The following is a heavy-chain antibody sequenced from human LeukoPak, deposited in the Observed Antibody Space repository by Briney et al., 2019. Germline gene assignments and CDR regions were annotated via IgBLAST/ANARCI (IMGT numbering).Heavy chain of an antibody. D-gene: IGHD3-22*01. CDR3: ASGGFAGFLPDSSGYYYSG. V-gene: IGHV1-46*01. CDR2: INPSGGST. Sequence: ASVKVSCKAFGYTFTSYYMHWVRQAPGQGLEWMGRINPSGGSTSHAQKFQGRVTMTRDTSTSTVYIELSSLRPEDTAVYYCASGGFAGFLPDSSGYYYSGWGQGTLVTVSS. J-gene: IGHJ4*02. CDR1: GYTFTSYY.